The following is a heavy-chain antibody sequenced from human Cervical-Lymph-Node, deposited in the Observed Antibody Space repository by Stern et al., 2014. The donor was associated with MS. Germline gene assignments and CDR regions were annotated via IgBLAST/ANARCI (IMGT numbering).Heavy chain of an antibody. CDR3: ARDLSGIGYYDY. CDR2: IIPMSGTE. J-gene: IGHJ4*02. CDR1: GGTFTTYA. D-gene: IGHD3-22*01. Sequence: VQLVESGAEVKKPGSPVRVSCKASGGTFTTYAISWVRQAPGQGLEWMGGIIPMSGTEKYAQKFQGRVTITADASTDPDYMELSSLKFDDTAVYYCARDLSGIGYYDYWGQGTLVAVSS. V-gene: IGHV1-69*01.